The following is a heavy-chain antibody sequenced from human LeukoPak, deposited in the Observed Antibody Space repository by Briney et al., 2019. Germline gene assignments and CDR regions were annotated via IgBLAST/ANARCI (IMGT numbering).Heavy chain of an antibody. J-gene: IGHJ6*03. CDR1: GGSFSGYY. CDR2: INHSGST. D-gene: IGHD6-13*01. V-gene: IGHV4-34*01. Sequence: SETLSLTCAVYGGSFSGYYWSWIRQPPGKGLEWIGEINHSGSTNYNPSLKSRVTISVDTSKNQFSLKLSSVTAADTAVYYCARYTIAGAGTSYYYYYMDVWGRGTTVTISS. CDR3: ARYTIAGAGTSYYYYYMDV.